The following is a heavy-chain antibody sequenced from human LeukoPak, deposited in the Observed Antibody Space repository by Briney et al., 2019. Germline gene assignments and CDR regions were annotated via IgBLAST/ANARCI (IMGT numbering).Heavy chain of an antibody. J-gene: IGHJ3*01. CDR2: INSDGSNT. CDR1: GFTFSTYW. CDR3: VSGASIWLGNAFDF. V-gene: IGHV3-74*01. Sequence: GGSLRLSCAASGFTFSTYWMHWARQDPGKGLVWVSRINSDGSNTIYADSVKGRFTISRDNAKNTLYLQTNSLRPEDTAVYYCVSGASIWLGNAFDFWGQGTMVTVSS. D-gene: IGHD3-10*01.